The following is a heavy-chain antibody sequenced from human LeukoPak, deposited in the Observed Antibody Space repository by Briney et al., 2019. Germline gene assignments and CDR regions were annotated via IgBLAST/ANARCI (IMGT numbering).Heavy chain of an antibody. CDR3: ARTEGSGIYIDY. CDR2: IYYSGST. CDR1: VGSITSGDYY. Sequence: SQTLSLTCTVSVGSITSGDYYWSLIRQSPGEGLGWIGYIYYSGSTYYNPSLETRITISVDTSKNQFSLKLGPVTSADTAVYYCARTEGSGIYIDYSGQGTLVTASS. V-gene: IGHV4-30-4*01. D-gene: IGHD3-10*01. J-gene: IGHJ4*02.